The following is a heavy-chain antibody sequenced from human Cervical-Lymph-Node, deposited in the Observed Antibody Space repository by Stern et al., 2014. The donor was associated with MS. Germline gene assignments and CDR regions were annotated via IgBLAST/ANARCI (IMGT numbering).Heavy chain of an antibody. CDR1: GGSISSGSYY. Sequence: QVQLQESGPGLVKPSQTLSLTCTVSGGSISSGSYYWSWIRQPAGKGLEWIGRIYTRGSTNYNPSLQSRVTISVDTSKNQFSLKLSSVTAADTAVYYCARGSTRHRDYWGQGTLVTVSS. J-gene: IGHJ4*02. V-gene: IGHV4-61*02. CDR2: IYTRGST. CDR3: ARGSTRHRDY. D-gene: IGHD1-1*01.